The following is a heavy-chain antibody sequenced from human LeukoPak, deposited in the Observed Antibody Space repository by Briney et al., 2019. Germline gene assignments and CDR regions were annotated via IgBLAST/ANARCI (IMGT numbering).Heavy chain of an antibody. V-gene: IGHV4-34*01. CDR1: GGSFSGYY. Sequence: SETLSLTCAVYGGSFSGYYWSWIRQPPGKGLEWIGEINHSGSTNYNPSLKSRVTISVDTSKNQFSLKLSSVTAADTAVYYCARLKRGFWSGYYPGAFDIWGQGTMVTVSS. CDR3: ARLKRGFWSGYYPGAFDI. J-gene: IGHJ3*02. CDR2: INHSGST. D-gene: IGHD3-3*01.